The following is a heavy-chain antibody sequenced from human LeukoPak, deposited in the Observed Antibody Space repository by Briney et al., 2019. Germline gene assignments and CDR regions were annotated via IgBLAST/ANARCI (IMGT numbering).Heavy chain of an antibody. CDR3: ARPSYGSGSYYFDY. Sequence: PSETLSLTCTVSGGSISSSSYYWGWIRQPPGKGLEWIGSIYYSGSTYYNSSLKSRVTISVDTSKNQFSLKLSSVTAADTAVYYCARPSYGSGSYYFDYWGQGTLVTVSS. D-gene: IGHD3-10*01. J-gene: IGHJ4*02. V-gene: IGHV4-39*01. CDR2: IYYSGST. CDR1: GGSISSSSYY.